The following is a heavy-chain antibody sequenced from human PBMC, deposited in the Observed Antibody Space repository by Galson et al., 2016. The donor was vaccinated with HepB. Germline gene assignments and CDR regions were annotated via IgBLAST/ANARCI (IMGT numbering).Heavy chain of an antibody. V-gene: IGHV3-30*04. D-gene: IGHD2-15*01. CDR3: AKDYRYGDSCCHFDS. CDR1: GFTFSSSA. CDR2: ISYDGSNT. Sequence: SLRLSCAASGFTFSSSAMHWVRQAPGKGLEWVAVISYDGSNTYYADSVKGRFTISRDNSKNTLYLQMNSLRAEDTALFYCAKDYRYGDSCCHFDSWGQGTLLTVSS. J-gene: IGHJ4*02.